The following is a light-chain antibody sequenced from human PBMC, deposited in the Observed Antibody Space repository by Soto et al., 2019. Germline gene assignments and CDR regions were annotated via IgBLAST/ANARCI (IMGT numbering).Light chain of an antibody. CDR2: AAS. V-gene: IGKV1-27*01. CDR3: QKYHSAPVT. CDR1: QAISNS. J-gene: IGKJ3*01. Sequence: DIQMTQSPSSLSASVGDRVTITCRASQAISNSLAWYQQKPGKVPKVLIYAASTLQSGVPSRFSGSGSGTDFTLTITSLQPEDVATYFCQKYHSAPVTFGPGTKLYIK.